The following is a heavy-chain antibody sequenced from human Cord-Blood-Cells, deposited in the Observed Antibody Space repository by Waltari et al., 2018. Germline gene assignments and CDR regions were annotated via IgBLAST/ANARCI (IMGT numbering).Heavy chain of an antibody. Sequence: QVQLVQSGAEVKKPGASVKVSCKASGYTFTRYAMPWVRQAPGQRLEWMGWVNAGNGNTKYSQKFQGRVTITRDTSASTAYMELSSLRSEDTAVYYCARGPSRRKDGYNYAFDIWGQGTMVTVSS. CDR2: VNAGNGNT. CDR1: GYTFTRYA. J-gene: IGHJ3*02. CDR3: ARGPSRRKDGYNYAFDI. D-gene: IGHD5-12*01. V-gene: IGHV1-3*01.